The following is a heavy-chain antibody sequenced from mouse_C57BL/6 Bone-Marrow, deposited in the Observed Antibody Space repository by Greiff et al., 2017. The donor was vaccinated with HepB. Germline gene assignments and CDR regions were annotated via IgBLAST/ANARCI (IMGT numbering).Heavy chain of an antibody. CDR3: AREYDYDDYAMDY. CDR2: ISDGGSYT. V-gene: IGHV5-4*01. CDR1: GFTFSSYA. J-gene: IGHJ4*01. Sequence: EVKVVESGGGLVKPGGSLKLSCAASGFTFSSYAMSWVRQTPEKRLEWVATISDGGSYTYYPDNVKGRFTISRDNAKNNLYLQMSHLKSEDTAMYYCAREYDYDDYAMDYWGQGTSVTVSS. D-gene: IGHD2-4*01.